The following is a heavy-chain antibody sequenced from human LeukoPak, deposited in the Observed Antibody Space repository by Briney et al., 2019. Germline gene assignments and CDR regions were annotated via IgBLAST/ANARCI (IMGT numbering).Heavy chain of an antibody. D-gene: IGHD5-18*01. CDR2: IIPILGIA. Sequence: GASVKVSCKASGGTFSSYAISWVRQAPGQGLEWMGGIIPILGIANYAQKFQGRVTITADKSTSTAYMELSSLRSEDTAVYYCAREHHSGYNWGQGTLVTVSS. CDR3: AREHHSGYN. V-gene: IGHV1-69*10. J-gene: IGHJ4*02. CDR1: GGTFSSYA.